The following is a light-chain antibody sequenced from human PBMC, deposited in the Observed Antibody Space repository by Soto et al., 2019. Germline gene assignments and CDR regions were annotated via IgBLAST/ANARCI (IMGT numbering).Light chain of an antibody. J-gene: IGLJ1*01. CDR2: EVG. V-gene: IGLV2-8*01. CDR1: KSDIGVYDF. Sequence: QSELTQPPSASGSPGQSVTISCTGTKSDIGVYDFVSWYQHHPGKAPRLIIYEVGQRPSGVPDRFSGSKSGNTASLTVSGLQAADEADYFCKSYAGSNTYVFGSGTKVTVL. CDR3: KSYAGSNTYV.